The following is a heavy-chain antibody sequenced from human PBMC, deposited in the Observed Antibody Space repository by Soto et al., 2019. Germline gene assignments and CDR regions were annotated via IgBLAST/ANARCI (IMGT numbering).Heavy chain of an antibody. V-gene: IGHV1-8*01. CDR1: GCTFTSYD. Sequence: ASVKPSSKESGCTFTSYDINWVRQATGQGLEWMGWMNPNSGNTGYAQKFQGRVTMTRNTSISTAYMELSSLRSEDTAVYYCARGFQIRKYYDILTGPEGAFDIWGQGTMVTVSS. CDR3: ARGFQIRKYYDILTGPEGAFDI. J-gene: IGHJ3*02. CDR2: MNPNSGNT. D-gene: IGHD3-9*01.